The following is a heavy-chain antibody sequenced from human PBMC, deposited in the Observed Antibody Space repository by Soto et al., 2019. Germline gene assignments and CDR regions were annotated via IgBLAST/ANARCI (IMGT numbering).Heavy chain of an antibody. D-gene: IGHD6-19*01. CDR1: GGSISSYY. CDR2: IYYSGST. CDR3: ARQSWYSSGWSLEGWFDP. Sequence: SETLSLTCTVSGGSISSYYWSWIRQPPGKGLEWIGYIYYSGSTNYNPSLKSRVTISVDTSKNQFSLKLSSVTAADTAVYYCARQSWYSSGWSLEGWFDPWGQGTLVTVSS. V-gene: IGHV4-59*08. J-gene: IGHJ5*02.